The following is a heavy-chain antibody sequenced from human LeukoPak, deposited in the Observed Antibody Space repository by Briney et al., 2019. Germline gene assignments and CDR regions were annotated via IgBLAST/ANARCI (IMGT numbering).Heavy chain of an antibody. CDR1: GFTFSSYA. V-gene: IGHV3-23*01. D-gene: IGHD3-10*01. J-gene: IGHJ6*02. CDR2: ISGSGGST. CDR3: SKSTSYYYGSGRYHGPYYYYGMDV. Sequence: PGGSLRLSCAASGFTFSSYAMSWVRQAPGKGLEWVSAISGSGGSTYYADSVKGRFTISRDNSKNTLYLQMNSLRAEDTAVYYCSKSTSYYYGSGRYHGPYYYYGMDVWGQGTTVTVSS.